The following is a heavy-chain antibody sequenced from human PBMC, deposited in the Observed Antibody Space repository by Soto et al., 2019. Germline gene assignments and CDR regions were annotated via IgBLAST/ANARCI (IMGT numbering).Heavy chain of an antibody. CDR1: GGTFSSYA. CDR3: ARDLKQLVPSIGYYGMDV. V-gene: IGHV1-69*06. CDR2: IIPIFGTA. Sequence: ASVKVSCKASGGTFSSYAISWVRQAPGQGLEWMGGIIPIFGTANYAQKFQGRVTITADKSTSTAYMELSSLRSEDTAVYYCARDLKQLVPSIGYYGMDVWGQGTTVTVSS. D-gene: IGHD6-13*01. J-gene: IGHJ6*02.